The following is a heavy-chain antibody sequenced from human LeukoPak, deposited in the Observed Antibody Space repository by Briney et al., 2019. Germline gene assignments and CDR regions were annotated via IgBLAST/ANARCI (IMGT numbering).Heavy chain of an antibody. CDR1: GYTFTGYY. D-gene: IGHD1-26*01. V-gene: IGHV1-2*02. Sequence: ASVKVSCKASGYTFTGYYMHWVRQAPGQGLEWMGWINPNSGGTNYAQKFQGRVTMTRDTSISTAYMELSRLRSDDTAVYYCARITSGSYSTYYYYYMDVWGKGTTVTVSS. CDR2: INPNSGGT. J-gene: IGHJ6*03. CDR3: ARITSGSYSTYYYYYMDV.